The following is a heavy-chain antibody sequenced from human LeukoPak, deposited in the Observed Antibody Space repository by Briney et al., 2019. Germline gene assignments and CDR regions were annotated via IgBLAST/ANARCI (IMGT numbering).Heavy chain of an antibody. Sequence: PGGSLRLSCAASGFTFDDYGMSWVRQAPGKGLEWVSGINWNGGSTGYADSVKGRFTISRDNAKNSLYLQMNSLRAEDTALYHCARVKSVWFGESQGAFDIWGQGTMVTASS. V-gene: IGHV3-20*01. CDR3: ARVKSVWFGESQGAFDI. CDR2: INWNGGST. J-gene: IGHJ3*02. CDR1: GFTFDDYG. D-gene: IGHD3-10*01.